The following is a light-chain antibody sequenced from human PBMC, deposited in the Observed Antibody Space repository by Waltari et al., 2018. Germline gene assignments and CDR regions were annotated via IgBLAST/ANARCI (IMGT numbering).Light chain of an antibody. CDR2: RTN. J-gene: IGLJ3*02. V-gene: IGLV1-47*01. CDR3: ATWDDSLSGPV. Sequence: QSVLTQPPSASGTPGQRVTIPCSGSDSNIGSKFVFWYQHVPGTGPKLLLSRTNQRPSGVAYRYTGSNAGTAAPLAISGRRSEDEAQYYCATWDDSLSGPVFGGGTKLTVL. CDR1: DSNIGSKF.